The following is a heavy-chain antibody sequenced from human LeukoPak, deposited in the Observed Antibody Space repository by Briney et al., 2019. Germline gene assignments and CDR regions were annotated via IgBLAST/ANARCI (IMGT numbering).Heavy chain of an antibody. Sequence: PSETLSLTCAVYGGSFSGYYWSWIRQPPGKGLEWIGYIYTSGSTNYNPSLKSRVTISVDTSKNQFSLKLSSVTAADTAVYYCARHHRGGSSSPPEPFRYYYYMDVWGKGTTVTVSS. CDR1: GGSFSGYY. J-gene: IGHJ6*03. D-gene: IGHD6-6*01. CDR2: IYTSGST. CDR3: ARHHRGGSSSPPEPFRYYYYMDV. V-gene: IGHV4-4*09.